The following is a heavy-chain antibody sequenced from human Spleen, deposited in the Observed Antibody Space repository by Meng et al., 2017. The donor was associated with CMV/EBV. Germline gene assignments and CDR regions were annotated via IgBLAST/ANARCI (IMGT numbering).Heavy chain of an antibody. D-gene: IGHD6-13*01. Sequence: SFSGYYWSWVRQPPGKGLGWIGEINHSGSTNYNPSLKSRVTISVDTSKNQFSLKLSSVTAADTAVYYCARYEENSSNWYRWWGWFDPWGQGTLVTVSS. CDR1: SFSGYY. CDR2: INHSGST. CDR3: ARYEENSSNWYRWWGWFDP. J-gene: IGHJ5*02. V-gene: IGHV4-34*01.